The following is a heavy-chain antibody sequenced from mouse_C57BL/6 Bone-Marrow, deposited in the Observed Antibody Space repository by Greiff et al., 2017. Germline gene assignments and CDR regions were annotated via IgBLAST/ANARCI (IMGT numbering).Heavy chain of an antibody. CDR3: ARGIYYDYAWFAY. V-gene: IGHV5-12*01. CDR2: LSNGGGST. Sequence: EVQRVESGGGLVQPGGSLKLSCAASGFTFSDYYMYWVRQTPEKRLEWVAYLSNGGGSTYYPDTVKGRFTISRDNAKNTLYLQMSRLKSEDTAMYYCARGIYYDYAWFAYWGQGTLVTVSA. D-gene: IGHD2-4*01. CDR1: GFTFSDYY. J-gene: IGHJ3*01.